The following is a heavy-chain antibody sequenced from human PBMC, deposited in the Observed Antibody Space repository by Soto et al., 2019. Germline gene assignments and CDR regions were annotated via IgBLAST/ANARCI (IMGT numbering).Heavy chain of an antibody. D-gene: IGHD6-19*01. CDR3: TRDRPPHNTGWPIFEY. CDR1: GFTRSSYN. J-gene: IGHJ4*02. Sequence: EVQLMESGGGLVQPGGSLRLSCAASGFTRSSYNMNWVRQAPGKGLEWVSFISGVNSDVFYADSVKGRFTISRDNAKNALYLQMNSLRDEDTAVYYCTRDRPPHNTGWPIFEYWGQGTLVTVSS. V-gene: IGHV3-48*02. CDR2: ISGVNSDV.